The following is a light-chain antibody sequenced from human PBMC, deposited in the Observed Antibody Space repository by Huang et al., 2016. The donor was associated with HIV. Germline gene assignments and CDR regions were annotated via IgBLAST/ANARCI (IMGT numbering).Light chain of an antibody. CDR3: QQTSSVPLT. CDR1: QTISTF. Sequence: DIQMTQSPSSLSASVGDRISITCRASQTISTFLNWYQQQPGKAPKLLIYAASNLQSGVSYRFSGTESGTHFTLTVTGLQPDDFATYFCQQTSSVPLTFGGGTRVE. J-gene: IGKJ4*01. CDR2: AAS. V-gene: IGKV1-39*01.